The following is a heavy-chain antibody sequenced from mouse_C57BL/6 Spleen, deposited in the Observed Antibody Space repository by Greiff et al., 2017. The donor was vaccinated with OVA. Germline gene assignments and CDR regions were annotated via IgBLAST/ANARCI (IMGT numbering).Heavy chain of an antibody. D-gene: IGHD1-1*01. J-gene: IGHJ2*01. CDR2: IYPGDGDA. V-gene: IGHV1-80*01. CDR1: GYAFSSYW. CDR3: ARGAITTVPDFDY. Sequence: VQLKESGAELVKPGASVKISCKASGYAFSSYWMNWVKQRPGKGLEWIGQIYPGDGDANYNGKFKGKATLTADTSSSTAYMQLSSLTSEDSAVYFCARGAITTVPDFDYWGQGTTLTVAS.